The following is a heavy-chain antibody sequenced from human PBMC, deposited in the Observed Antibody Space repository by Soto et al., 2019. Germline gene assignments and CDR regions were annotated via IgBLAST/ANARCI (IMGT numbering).Heavy chain of an antibody. Sequence: TLSLTCTVSGGSISSGGYYWSWIRQHPGKGLEWIGYIYYSGSTYYNPSLKSRVTISVDTSKNQFSLKLSSVTAADTAVYYCARYGGDIVVVVAATEAFDIWGQGTMVTVSS. D-gene: IGHD2-15*01. CDR2: IYYSGST. J-gene: IGHJ3*02. V-gene: IGHV4-31*03. CDR3: ARYGGDIVVVVAATEAFDI. CDR1: GGSISSGGYY.